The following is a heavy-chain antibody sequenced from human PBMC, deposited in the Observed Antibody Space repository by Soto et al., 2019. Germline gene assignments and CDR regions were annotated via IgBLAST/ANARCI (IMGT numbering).Heavy chain of an antibody. D-gene: IGHD2-15*01. CDR2: IWYDGSNK. CDR1: GFTFSSYG. V-gene: IGHV3-33*01. CDR3: AREVGDIVVVVAATHYYYYMDV. Sequence: GGSLRLSCAASGFTFSSYGMHWVRQAPGKGLEWVAVIWYDGSNKYYADSVKGRFTISRDNSKNTLYLQMNSLRAEDTAVYYCAREVGDIVVVVAATHYYYYMDVWGKGTTVTVSS. J-gene: IGHJ6*03.